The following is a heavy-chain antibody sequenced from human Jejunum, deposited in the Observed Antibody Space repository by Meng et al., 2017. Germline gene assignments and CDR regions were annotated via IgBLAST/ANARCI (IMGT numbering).Heavy chain of an antibody. J-gene: IGHJ2*01. Sequence: HVQMQESRPGLVRPSELRLLMCTVSRVSVNLRTYYWSWIRQPPGKGLEWIAYIDNSGSTNYNPSLKSRVIISVDTSKNQFYLQMSSLTAADTAVYYCARAAAGTGFGYFDLWGRGTLVTVSS. CDR1: RVSVNLRTYY. V-gene: IGHV4-61*01. CDR3: ARAAAGTGFGYFDL. CDR2: IDNSGST. D-gene: IGHD6-19*01.